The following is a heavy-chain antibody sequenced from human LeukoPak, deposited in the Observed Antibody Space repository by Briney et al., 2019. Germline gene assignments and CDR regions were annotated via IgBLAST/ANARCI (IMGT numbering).Heavy chain of an antibody. Sequence: RTGGSLRLSCAASGFTFSSYGMHWVRQAPGKGLEWVAVIWYDGSNKYYADSVKGRFTISRDNSKNTLYLQMNSLRAEDTAVYYCARDSSGYYSFDYWGQGTLVTVSS. J-gene: IGHJ4*02. D-gene: IGHD3-22*01. V-gene: IGHV3-33*01. CDR1: GFTFSSYG. CDR2: IWYDGSNK. CDR3: ARDSSGYYSFDY.